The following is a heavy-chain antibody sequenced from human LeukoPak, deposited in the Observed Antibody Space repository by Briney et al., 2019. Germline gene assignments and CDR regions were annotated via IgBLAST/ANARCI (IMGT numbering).Heavy chain of an antibody. Sequence: SETLSLTCTVSGGSISSYYWSWIRQPPGKGLEWIGEINHSGSTNYNPSLKSRVTISVDTSKNQFSLKLSSVTAADTAVYYCARTSWTLFLRGGNFDYWAQGTLVTVSS. CDR3: ARTSWTLFLRGGNFDY. D-gene: IGHD2-2*01. V-gene: IGHV4-34*01. J-gene: IGHJ4*02. CDR2: INHSGST. CDR1: GGSISSYY.